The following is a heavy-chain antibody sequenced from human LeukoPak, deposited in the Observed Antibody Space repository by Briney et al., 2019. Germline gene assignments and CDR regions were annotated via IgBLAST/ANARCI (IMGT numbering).Heavy chain of an antibody. CDR2: ISYDGSNK. CDR1: GFTFSSYA. D-gene: IGHD2-15*01. V-gene: IGHV3-30*04. J-gene: IGHJ4*02. Sequence: GRSLRLSCAASGFTFSSYAMHWVRQAPGKGLEWVAVISYDGSNKYYADSVKGRFTISRDNSKNTLYLQMNSLRAEDTVVYYCARVALCSGGSCYWGPGDYWGQGTLVTVSS. CDR3: ARVALCSGGSCYWGPGDY.